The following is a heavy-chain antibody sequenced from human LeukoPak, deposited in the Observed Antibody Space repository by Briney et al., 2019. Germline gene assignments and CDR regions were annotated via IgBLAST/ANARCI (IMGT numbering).Heavy chain of an antibody. CDR1: GLTFNNYA. J-gene: IGHJ4*02. D-gene: IGHD2-2*01. V-gene: IGHV3-23*01. CDR3: AKHYCSDASCSVFSFDS. Sequence: GGSLRLSCAASGLTFNNYAMNWARQAPGKGLEWVSSICGNCGTAYYVDSVKGRFTVSRDSSKNTLYLQMNSLRAEDTAVYYCAKHYCSDASCSVFSFDSWGQGTLVTVSS. CDR2: ICGNCGTA.